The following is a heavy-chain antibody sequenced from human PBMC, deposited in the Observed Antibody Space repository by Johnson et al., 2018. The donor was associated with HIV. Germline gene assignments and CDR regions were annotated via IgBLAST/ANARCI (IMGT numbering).Heavy chain of an antibody. CDR1: GFTFSSYD. CDR2: IGTAGDT. Sequence: VQLVESGGGVVRPGGSLRLSCAASGFTFSSYDMHWVRQATGKGLEWVSAIGTAGDTYYPGSVKGRFTISRENAKNSLYLQMNSLRAEDTAVYYCARAGKTVTFDILGQGTIVTVSS. V-gene: IGHV3-13*01. D-gene: IGHD1-14*01. CDR3: ARAGKTVTFDI. J-gene: IGHJ3*02.